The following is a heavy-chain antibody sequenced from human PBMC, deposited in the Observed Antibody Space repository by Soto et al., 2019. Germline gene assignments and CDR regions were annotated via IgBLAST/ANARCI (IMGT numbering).Heavy chain of an antibody. D-gene: IGHD6-6*01. CDR1: GGSFSCYY. V-gene: IGHV4-34*01. CDR2: INHSGST. J-gene: IGHJ6*03. Sequence: SETLSLTCAVYGGSFSCYYWSWIRQPPGKGLEWIGEINHSGSTNYNPSLKSRVTISVDTSKNQFSLKLSSVTAADTAVYYCARGFEPGSSSGLYYYYYMDVWGKGTTVTVSS. CDR3: ARGFEPGSSSGLYYYYYMDV.